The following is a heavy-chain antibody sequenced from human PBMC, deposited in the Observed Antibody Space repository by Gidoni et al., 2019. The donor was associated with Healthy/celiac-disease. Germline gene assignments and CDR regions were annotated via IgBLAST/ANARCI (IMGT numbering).Heavy chain of an antibody. CDR3: ARDHSTVVTLIFDY. V-gene: IGHV3-30-3*01. D-gene: IGHD4-17*01. Sequence: QVQLVESGGGVVQPGRSLRLSCAASGFTFSSYAMHWVRQAPGKGLEWVAVISYDGSNKDYADSVKGRFTISRDNSKNTLYLQRNSLRAEDTAVYYCARDHSTVVTLIFDYWGQGTLVTVSS. CDR2: ISYDGSNK. J-gene: IGHJ4*02. CDR1: GFTFSSYA.